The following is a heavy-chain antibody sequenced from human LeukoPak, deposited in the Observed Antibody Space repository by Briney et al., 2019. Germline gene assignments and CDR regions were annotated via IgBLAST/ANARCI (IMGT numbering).Heavy chain of an antibody. D-gene: IGHD5/OR15-5a*01. CDR3: ARDSSVYYYFYGMDV. CDR2: INSDGSDT. J-gene: IGHJ6*02. Sequence: GGSLRLSCAASGFTLSSYWMHWVRQVPGQGLVWVSRINSDGSDTGYADSVKGRFTISRDNAKNTLYLQMNSLRAEDTAVYYCARDSSVYYYFYGMDVWGQGPTVTVSS. CDR1: GFTLSSYW. V-gene: IGHV3-74*01.